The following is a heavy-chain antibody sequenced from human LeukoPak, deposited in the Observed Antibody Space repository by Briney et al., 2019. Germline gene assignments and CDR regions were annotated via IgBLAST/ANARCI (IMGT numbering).Heavy chain of an antibody. CDR3: ATRANSEA. V-gene: IGHV4-39*07. Sequence: PSETLSLTCNVSGGSISRSGFFWGWIRQPPGKGLEWIGTIYYTGSTYYNPSLKRRVTISVDTSKNQFSLNLRSVTAADTAVYYCATRANSEAWGQGTLVTVSS. CDR2: IYYTGST. CDR1: GGSISRSGFF. J-gene: IGHJ4*02.